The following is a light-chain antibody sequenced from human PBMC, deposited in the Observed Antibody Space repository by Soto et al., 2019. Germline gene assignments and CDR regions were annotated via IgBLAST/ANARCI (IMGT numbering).Light chain of an antibody. CDR1: QNVRDN. CDR3: QQYNNWPPIT. V-gene: IGKV3-15*01. Sequence: EVVMTQSPDTLSMSPGDRATLSCRASQNVRDNLAWYQQKPGQAPRLLMYSGSTRATGIPARFSGSGSGTEFTLTISSLQSEDFAVYYCQQYNNWPPITFGQGTRLEIK. J-gene: IGKJ5*01. CDR2: SGS.